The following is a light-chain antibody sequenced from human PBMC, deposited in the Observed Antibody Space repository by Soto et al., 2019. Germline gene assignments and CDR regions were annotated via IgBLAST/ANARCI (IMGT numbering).Light chain of an antibody. CDR3: CSYAGSNVV. J-gene: IGLJ2*01. V-gene: IGLV2-23*01. Sequence: QSLLTQPASVSGSPGQSITISCTGTSSDVGSYNLVSWYQQHPGKAPKLMIYEGSKRPSGVSNRFSGSKSGNTASLTISGLQAEDEADYYCCSYAGSNVVFGGGTKLTVL. CDR2: EGS. CDR1: SSDVGSYNL.